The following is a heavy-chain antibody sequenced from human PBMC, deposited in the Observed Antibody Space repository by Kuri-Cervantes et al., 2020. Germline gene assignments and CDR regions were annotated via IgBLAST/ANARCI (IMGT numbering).Heavy chain of an antibody. V-gene: IGHV3-73*01. CDR3: TRQDRYCSGGSCYDHDY. J-gene: IGHJ4*02. Sequence: LSLTCAASGFTFSGSAMHWVRQASGKGLEWVGRIRSKANSYATAYAASVKGRFTISRDDSKNTAYLQMNSLKTEDTAVYYCTRQDRYCSGGSCYDHDYWGQGTLVTVSS. CDR1: GFTFSGSA. D-gene: IGHD2-15*01. CDR2: IRSKANSYAT.